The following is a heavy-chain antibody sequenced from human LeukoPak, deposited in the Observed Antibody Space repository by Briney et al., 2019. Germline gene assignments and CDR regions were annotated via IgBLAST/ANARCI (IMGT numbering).Heavy chain of an antibody. V-gene: IGHV3-30*04. CDR1: GFTFSSYA. Sequence: GGSLRLSCAASGFTFSSYAMHWVRQAPGKGLEWVAVMSYDGDNKFYVASVKGRFTISRDNSKNALYLQMHSLRAEDTAVYYCARELTALLWFGELGYWGQGTLVTVSS. D-gene: IGHD3-10*01. J-gene: IGHJ4*02. CDR2: MSYDGDNK. CDR3: ARELTALLWFGELGY.